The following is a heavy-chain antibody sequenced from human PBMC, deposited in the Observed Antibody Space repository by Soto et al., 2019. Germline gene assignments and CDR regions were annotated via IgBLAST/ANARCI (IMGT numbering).Heavy chain of an antibody. J-gene: IGHJ3*02. CDR1: GYTFTSCY. Sequence: ASVKVSCKAAGYTFTSCYMHWVRQAPGQGLEWMGIINPSGGSTSYAQKFQGRVTMTRDTSTSTVYMELSSLRSEDTAVYYCARDRDHITMVRGAPPNDAFDIWGQGTMVTVSS. D-gene: IGHD3-10*01. CDR3: ARDRDHITMVRGAPPNDAFDI. V-gene: IGHV1-46*01. CDR2: INPSGGST.